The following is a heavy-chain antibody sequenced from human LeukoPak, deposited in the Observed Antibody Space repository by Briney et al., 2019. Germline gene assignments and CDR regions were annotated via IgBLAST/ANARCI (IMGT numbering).Heavy chain of an antibody. V-gene: IGHV5-51*01. CDR2: IYPDDSDT. D-gene: IGHD2-8*01. J-gene: IGHJ6*03. Sequence: GESLKISCKGAGYRFASSWIGWVRQMPGKGLEGMGIIYPDDSDTRYSPSFEGQITISVDKSISTAYLRWSSLKASDTAVYYCARHGHCTNGVCYSNYYYHMDVWGKGTTVTVSS. CDR1: GYRFASSW. CDR3: ARHGHCTNGVCYSNYYYHMDV.